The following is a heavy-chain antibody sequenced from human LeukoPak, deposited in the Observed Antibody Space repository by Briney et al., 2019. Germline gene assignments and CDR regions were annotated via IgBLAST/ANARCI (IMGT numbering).Heavy chain of an antibody. CDR3: ARDLVRAGAYYDILTGPDDAFDI. V-gene: IGHV3-66*01. Sequence: GGSLRLSCAASGFTVSSNYMSWVRQAPGKGLEWVSVIYSGGSTYYADSVKGRFTISRDNSKNTLYLQMNSLRAEDTAVYYCARDLVRAGAYYDILTGPDDAFDIWGQGTMVTVSS. CDR1: GFTVSSNY. CDR2: IYSGGST. J-gene: IGHJ3*02. D-gene: IGHD3-9*01.